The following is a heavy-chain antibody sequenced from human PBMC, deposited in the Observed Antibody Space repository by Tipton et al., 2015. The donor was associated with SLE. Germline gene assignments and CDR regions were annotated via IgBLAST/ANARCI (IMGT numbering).Heavy chain of an antibody. V-gene: IGHV4-39*01. Sequence: TLSLTCSVSGVSISTSRYYWGWIRLSPGQGLEWVGSLYAGGRTYFHPSPKSRASLSADASKNQFFLKMDSVTALDTAVYYCARHYVDENDRSGLFHHWGRGTLVSVSS. D-gene: IGHD3-22*01. CDR2: LYAGGRT. J-gene: IGHJ1*01. CDR1: GVSISTSRYY. CDR3: ARHYVDENDRSGLFHH.